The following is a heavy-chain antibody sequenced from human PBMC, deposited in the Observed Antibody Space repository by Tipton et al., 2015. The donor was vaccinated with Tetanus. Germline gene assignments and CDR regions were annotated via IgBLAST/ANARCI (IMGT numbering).Heavy chain of an antibody. CDR1: GFIFSSYG. CDR3: AREADCSGGSYFSGDFDN. CDR2: SWYDGTDQ. D-gene: IGHD2-15*01. Sequence: AASGFIFSSYGIHWVRQAPGKGLEWVAVSWYDGTDQYYADSVKGRFTLSRDNSKNTLYLEMNSLRAEDTALYYCAREADCSGGSYFSGDFDNWGQGTQATVSS. J-gene: IGHJ4*02. V-gene: IGHV3-33*01.